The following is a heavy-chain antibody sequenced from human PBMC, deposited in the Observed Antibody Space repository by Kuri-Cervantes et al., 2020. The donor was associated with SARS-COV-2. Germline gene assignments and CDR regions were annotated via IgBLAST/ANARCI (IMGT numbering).Heavy chain of an antibody. D-gene: IGHD3-10*01. J-gene: IGHJ4*02. CDR2: INHSGST. CDR1: GGSFSGYY. V-gene: IGHV4-34*01. CDR3: ARTNIYYYGSGLYY. Sequence: ETLSLTCTVYGGSFSGYYWSWIRQPPGKGLEWIGEINHSGSTNYNPSLKSRVTISVDTSKNQFSLKLSSVTAADTAVYYCARTNIYYYGSGLYYWGQGTLVTVSS.